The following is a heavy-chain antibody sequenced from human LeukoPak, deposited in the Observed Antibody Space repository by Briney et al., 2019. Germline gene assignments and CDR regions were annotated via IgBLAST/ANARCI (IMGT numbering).Heavy chain of an antibody. J-gene: IGHJ6*02. CDR1: GGTFSSYA. CDR2: IIPILGIA. V-gene: IGHV1-69*04. D-gene: IGHD6-13*01. Sequence: SVKVSCKASGGTFSSYAISWVRQAPGQGLEWMGRIIPILGIANYAQKFQGRVTMTEDTSTDTAYMELSSLRSEDTAVYYCATGGAGTPRDYYYYGMDVWGQGTTVTVSS. CDR3: ATGGAGTPRDYYYYGMDV.